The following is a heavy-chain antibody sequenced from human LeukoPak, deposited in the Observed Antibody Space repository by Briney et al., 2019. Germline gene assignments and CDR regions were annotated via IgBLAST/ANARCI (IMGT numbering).Heavy chain of an antibody. CDR1: GFTFRNYV. D-gene: IGHD4-17*01. V-gene: IGHV3-33*08. CDR3: ARERRGTVTDYYYYGMDV. CDR2: IWYDGSNK. Sequence: AGGSLRLSCAASGFTFRNYVIHWVRQAPGKGLEWVAVIWYDGSNKYYADSVKGRFTISRDNSKNTLYLQMNSLRAEDTAVYYCARERRGTVTDYYYYGMDVWGQGTTVTVSS. J-gene: IGHJ6*02.